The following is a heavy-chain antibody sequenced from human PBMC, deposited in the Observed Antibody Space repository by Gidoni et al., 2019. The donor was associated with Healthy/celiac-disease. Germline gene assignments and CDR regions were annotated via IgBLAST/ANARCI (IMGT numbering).Heavy chain of an antibody. CDR1: GGSISSVDYY. J-gene: IGHJ3*02. CDR3: ARYPPAQLTSPVWFGDTDAFDI. V-gene: IGHV4-30-4*01. D-gene: IGHD3-10*01. CDR2: IYYSGST. Sequence: QVQLQESGPGLVKPSQTLSLTCTVSGGSISSVDYYWSWLRQPPGKGLEWIGYIYYSGSTYYNPSLKSRVTISVDTSKNQFSLKLSSVTAADTAVYYCARYPPAQLTSPVWFGDTDAFDIWGQGTMVTVSS.